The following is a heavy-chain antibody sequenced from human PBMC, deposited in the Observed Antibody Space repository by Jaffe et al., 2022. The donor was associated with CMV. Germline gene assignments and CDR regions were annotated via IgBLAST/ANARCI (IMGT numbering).Heavy chain of an antibody. J-gene: IGHJ6*03. CDR3: ARGQVVPAAIYYYMDV. CDR1: GFTFSSYG. D-gene: IGHD2-2*01. CDR2: IWYDGSNK. V-gene: IGHV3-33*08. Sequence: QVQLVESGGGVVQPGRSLRLSCAASGFTFSSYGMHWVRQAPGKGLEWVAVIWYDGSNKYYADSVKGRFTISRDNSKNTLYLQMNSLRAEDTAVYYCARGQVVPAAIYYYMDVWGKGTTVTVSS.